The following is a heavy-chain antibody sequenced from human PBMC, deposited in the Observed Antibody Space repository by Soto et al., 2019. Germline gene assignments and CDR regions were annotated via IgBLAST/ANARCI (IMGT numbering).Heavy chain of an antibody. D-gene: IGHD3-10*01. CDR3: ARGLNLWFGELFSRGWFDP. CDR1: GGSFSGYY. V-gene: IGHV4-34*01. Sequence: PSETLSLTCAVYGGSFSGYYWSWIRQPPGKGLEWIGEINHSGSTNYNPSLKSRVTISVDTSKNQFSLKLSSVTAADTAVYYCARGLNLWFGELFSRGWFDPWGQGTLVTVSS. CDR2: INHSGST. J-gene: IGHJ5*02.